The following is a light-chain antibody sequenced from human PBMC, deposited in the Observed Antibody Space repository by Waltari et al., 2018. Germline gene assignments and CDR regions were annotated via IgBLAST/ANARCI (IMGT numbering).Light chain of an antibody. CDR2: GAS. CDR1: ESISSNY. CDR3: QQYVSSPLT. V-gene: IGKV3-20*01. Sequence: IGLTQSPGTLSMSPGERATLSCRASESISSNYLAWYQQRPGQAPRLLIFGASSRATGIPDRFSGSGSGTDFTLTISRLEPEDFAVYYCQQYVSSPLTFGGGTKVEIK. J-gene: IGKJ4*01.